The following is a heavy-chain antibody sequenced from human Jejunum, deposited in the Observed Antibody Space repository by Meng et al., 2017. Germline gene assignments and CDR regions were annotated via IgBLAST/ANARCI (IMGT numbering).Heavy chain of an antibody. CDR3: AREGQLMLGLVDY. CDR1: GDSISSGGHY. D-gene: IGHD2-2*01. CDR2: IYYTGSA. J-gene: IGHJ4*02. Sequence: QVQLQESGPGLVTPSQTLSLTCTVSGDSISSGGHYWSWIRQHPGKGLEWIGYIYYTGSAYYNPSLESRVTLSVDTSNNQFPLRLNSVTAADTAVYYCAREGQLMLGLVDYWGQGTLVTVSS. V-gene: IGHV4-31*03.